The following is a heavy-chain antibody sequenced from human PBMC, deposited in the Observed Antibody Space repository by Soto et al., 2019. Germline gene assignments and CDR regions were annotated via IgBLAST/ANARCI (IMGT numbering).Heavy chain of an antibody. Sequence: QVQLQESGPGLVKPSQTLSLTCTVSGGSISSGGYYWSWIRQHPGKGLEWIGYIYYSGSTYYNPSLKRRVTISVDTSKNQFSLKLSSVTAADTAVYYCARGGTGDSSGYFPLPLDYWGQGTLVTVSS. V-gene: IGHV4-31*03. CDR3: ARGGTGDSSGYFPLPLDY. J-gene: IGHJ4*02. CDR1: GGSISSGGYY. CDR2: IYYSGST. D-gene: IGHD3-22*01.